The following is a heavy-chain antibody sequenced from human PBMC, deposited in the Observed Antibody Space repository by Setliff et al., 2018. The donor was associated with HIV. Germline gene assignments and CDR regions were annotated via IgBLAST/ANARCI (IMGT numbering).Heavy chain of an antibody. CDR2: TYFRGGT. J-gene: IGHJ4*02. Sequence: PSETLSLTCAVSGGSISGSYYWAWIRQPPGKGLEWIGSTYFRGGTYNNPSLENRFSISIDTSENQISLKLYSVTAADTALYYCARPQLGLGGGSHFDAWGRGTLVTVSS. CDR1: GGSISGSYY. CDR3: ARPQLGLGGGSHFDA. D-gene: IGHD1-1*01. V-gene: IGHV4-39*01.